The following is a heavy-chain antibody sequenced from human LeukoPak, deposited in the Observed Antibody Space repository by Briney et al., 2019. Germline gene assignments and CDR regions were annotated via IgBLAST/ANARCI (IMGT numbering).Heavy chain of an antibody. J-gene: IGHJ4*02. CDR2: ISYDGGKK. CDR3: TTDSSGY. V-gene: IGHV3-33*05. D-gene: IGHD1-14*01. CDR1: GFTFSSHD. Sequence: GGSLRLSCAASGFTFSSHDMHWVRQAPGKGLEWVAIISYDGGKKDYADSVKGRFTISRDNSKNTLYLQMNSLKTEDTAVYYCTTDSSGYWGQGILVTVSS.